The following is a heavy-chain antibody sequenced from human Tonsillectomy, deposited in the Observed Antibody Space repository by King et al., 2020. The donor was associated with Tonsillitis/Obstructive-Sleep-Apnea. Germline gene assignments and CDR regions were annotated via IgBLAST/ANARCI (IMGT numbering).Heavy chain of an antibody. Sequence: QVQLVESGGGVVQPGRSLRLSCAASGFTFSIYGMHWVRQAPGKGLEWVAFVSYDGSDNYYADSVKGRFTISRDNSKNTLYLQMNSLRAEDTAVFYCAKNVVVPAATHYYYYYGMDVWGQGTTVTVSS. J-gene: IGHJ6*02. CDR1: GFTFSIYG. V-gene: IGHV3-30*18. D-gene: IGHD2-2*01. CDR2: VSYDGSDN. CDR3: AKNVVVPAATHYYYYYGMDV.